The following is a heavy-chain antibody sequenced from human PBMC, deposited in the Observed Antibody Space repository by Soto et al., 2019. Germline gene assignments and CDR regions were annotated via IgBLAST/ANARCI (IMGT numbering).Heavy chain of an antibody. CDR3: ARESSGITLYGMDV. J-gene: IGHJ6*02. Sequence: GASVKVSCKASGYTFTGQYMHWVRQAPGQGLEWMGWTNPNSGDTNYAQKFQGRVTMTRDTSIGTAYMELSSLRSNDTAIYYCARESSGITLYGMDVWGQGTTVTVSS. V-gene: IGHV1-2*02. D-gene: IGHD1-7*01. CDR2: TNPNSGDT. CDR1: GYTFTGQY.